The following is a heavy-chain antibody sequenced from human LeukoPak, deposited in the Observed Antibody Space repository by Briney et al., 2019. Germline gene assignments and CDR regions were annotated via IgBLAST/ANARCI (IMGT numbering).Heavy chain of an antibody. V-gene: IGHV4-39*01. Sequence: TSETLSLTCTVSGGSISSSSYYWGWIRQPPGKGLEWIGSIYYSGSTYYNPSLKSRVTISVDTSKNQFSLRLSSVTAADTAVYYCARQQWLVYDFQHWGQGTLVTVSS. CDR2: IYYSGST. D-gene: IGHD6-19*01. CDR1: GGSISSSSYY. J-gene: IGHJ1*01. CDR3: ARQQWLVYDFQH.